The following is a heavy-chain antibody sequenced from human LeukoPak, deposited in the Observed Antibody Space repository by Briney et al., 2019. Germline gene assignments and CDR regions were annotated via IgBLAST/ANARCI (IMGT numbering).Heavy chain of an antibody. CDR3: ARGARYCSITSGYKLLDY. V-gene: IGHV4-39*01. D-gene: IGHD2-2*02. CDR1: GGSISSSSYY. J-gene: IGHJ4*02. CDR2: IYYSGST. Sequence: SETLSLTCTVSGGSISSSSYYWGWIRQPPGKGLEWIGSIYYSGSTYYNPSLKSRVTISVDTSKNQFSLKLSSVTAADTAVYYCARGARYCSITSGYKLLDYWGQGTLVTVSS.